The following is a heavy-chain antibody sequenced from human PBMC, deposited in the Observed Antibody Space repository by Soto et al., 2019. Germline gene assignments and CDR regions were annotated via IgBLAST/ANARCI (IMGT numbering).Heavy chain of an antibody. CDR2: ISGSGGST. Sequence: GGSLRLSCAASGFTFSSYAMSWVRQAPGKGLEWVSAISGSGGSTYYADSVKGRFTISRDNSKNTLYLQMNSVRAEDTAVYYCAVGDSSSWYGDYYYYGMDVWGQGTTVTVSS. CDR1: GFTFSSYA. D-gene: IGHD6-13*01. CDR3: AVGDSSSWYGDYYYYGMDV. V-gene: IGHV3-23*01. J-gene: IGHJ6*02.